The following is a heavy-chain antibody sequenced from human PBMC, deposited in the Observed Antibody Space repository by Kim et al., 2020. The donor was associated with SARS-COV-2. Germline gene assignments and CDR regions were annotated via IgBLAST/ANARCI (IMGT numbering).Heavy chain of an antibody. V-gene: IGHV5-51*01. Sequence: TRYSPSFQGQVTISADKSISTAYLQWSSLKASDTAMYYCARLVQYYYGMDVWGQGTTVTVSS. J-gene: IGHJ6*02. CDR3: ARLVQYYYGMDV. CDR2: T.